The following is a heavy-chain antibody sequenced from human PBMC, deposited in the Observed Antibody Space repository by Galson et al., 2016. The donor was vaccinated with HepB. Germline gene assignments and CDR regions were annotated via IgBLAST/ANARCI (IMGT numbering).Heavy chain of an antibody. V-gene: IGHV3-7*01. J-gene: IGHJ4*02. CDR2: IKPDGSEK. D-gene: IGHD6-13*01. CDR1: GFTFSTAW. Sequence: SLRLSCASSGFTFSTAWMTWVRQAPGKGLEWVANIKPDGSEKNYVDSVEGRFTISRDNAKSSLYLQMNSLRVDDTAVYYCVRGGSWFYWGQGTLVTVSS. CDR3: VRGGSWFY.